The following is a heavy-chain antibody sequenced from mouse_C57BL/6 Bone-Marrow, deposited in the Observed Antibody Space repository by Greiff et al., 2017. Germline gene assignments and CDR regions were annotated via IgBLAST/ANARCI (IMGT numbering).Heavy chain of an antibody. CDR1: GFNIKDDY. CDR2: IDPENGDT. J-gene: IGHJ1*03. Sequence: VQLQQSGAELVRPGASVKLSCTASGFNIKDDYMHGVKQRPEQGLEWIGWIDPENGDTEYASKFQGKATITADTSSNTAYLQLSSLTSEDTAVYYCTTGGYFDVWGTGTTVTVSS. CDR3: TTGGYFDV. V-gene: IGHV14-4*01.